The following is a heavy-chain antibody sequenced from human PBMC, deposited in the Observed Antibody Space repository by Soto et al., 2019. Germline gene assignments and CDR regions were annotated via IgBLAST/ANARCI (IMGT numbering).Heavy chain of an antibody. CDR3: ARDGEGF. CDR2: IDTDGSRT. V-gene: IGHV3-74*01. CDR1: GFTFSSNW. Sequence: EVQLVESGGGLVQPGGSLRLSCAASGFTFSSNWMHWVRRVPGRGLVWVSRIDTDGSRTSYVDSVKGRFTISRDNAKNTLDLQMNNLRAEDTAVYYCARDGEGFWGQGTLVTVSS. J-gene: IGHJ4*02. D-gene: IGHD2-21*01.